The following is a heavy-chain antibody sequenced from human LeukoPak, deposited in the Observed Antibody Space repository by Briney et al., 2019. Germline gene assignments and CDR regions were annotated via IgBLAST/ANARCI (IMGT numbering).Heavy chain of an antibody. J-gene: IGHJ4*02. Sequence: GGSLRLSCAASRFTFSNAWMSWVRQAPGKGLEWVGRIKSKTDGGTTDYAAPVKGRFTISRDDSKNTLYLQMNSLRAEDTAVYYCANTGYNYEFDYWGQGTLVTVSS. D-gene: IGHD5-18*01. CDR2: IKSKTDGGTT. V-gene: IGHV3-15*05. CDR1: RFTFSNAW. CDR3: ANTGYNYEFDY.